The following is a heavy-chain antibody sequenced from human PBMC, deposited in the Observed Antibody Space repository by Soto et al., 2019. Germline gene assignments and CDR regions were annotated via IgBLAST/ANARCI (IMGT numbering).Heavy chain of an antibody. J-gene: IGHJ3*02. CDR2: IYWDDDK. CDR1: GFSLSTSGVG. V-gene: IGHV2-5*02. Sequence: SGPTLVNPTQTLTLTCTFSGFSLSTSGVGVGWIRQPPGKALEWLALIYWDDDKRYSPSLKSRLTITKDTSKNQVVLTMTNMDPVDTATYYCAHSPIQFWGFWYSSSWFPNDAFDIWGQGTMVTVSS. D-gene: IGHD6-13*01. CDR3: AHSPIQFWGFWYSSSWFPNDAFDI.